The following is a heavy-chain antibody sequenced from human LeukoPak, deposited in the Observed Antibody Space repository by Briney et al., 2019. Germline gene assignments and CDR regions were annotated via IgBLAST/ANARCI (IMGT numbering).Heavy chain of an antibody. CDR1: GGSFSGYY. D-gene: IGHD5-24*01. Sequence: SETLSLTCAVYGGSFSGYYWTWIRQPPGKGLEWIGEINHSGSTNYNPSLKSRVTISVDTSKNQFSLKLSSVTAADTAVYYCARGRDVYNHPIYYYRMDVWGQGTTVTVSS. CDR2: INHSGST. CDR3: ARGRDVYNHPIYYYRMDV. J-gene: IGHJ6*02. V-gene: IGHV4-34*01.